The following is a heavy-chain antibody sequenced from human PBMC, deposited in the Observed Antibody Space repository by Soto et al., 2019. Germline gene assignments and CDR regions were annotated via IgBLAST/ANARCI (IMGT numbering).Heavy chain of an antibody. V-gene: IGHV1-69*18. CDR2: IIPVFGTT. D-gene: IGHD3-10*01. Sequence: QVQLVQSGAELKKPGSSVKVSCKASGDTFSGYPSNWVRQAPGAGLEWMGRIIPVFGTTTDAQRFEGRVTFTADESTNTAYMELRGLLSEDTAVYYCARDGGFGELKYWGPGTLVTVSS. J-gene: IGHJ4*02. CDR3: ARDGGFGELKY. CDR1: GDTFSGYP.